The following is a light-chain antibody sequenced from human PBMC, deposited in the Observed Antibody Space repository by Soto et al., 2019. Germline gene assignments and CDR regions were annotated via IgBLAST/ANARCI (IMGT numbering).Light chain of an antibody. J-gene: IGKJ1*01. Sequence: EIVLTQSPGTLSLSPGERATLSCRASQSLTNNYFAWYQQKPGRALRLLIDGASTRATGIPDRFSGSGSGTDFTLTXXXXXXEXVAVYYCQQYEAVVTFGQGTKVEI. CDR2: GAS. CDR1: QSLTNNY. V-gene: IGKV3-20*01. CDR3: QQYEAVVT.